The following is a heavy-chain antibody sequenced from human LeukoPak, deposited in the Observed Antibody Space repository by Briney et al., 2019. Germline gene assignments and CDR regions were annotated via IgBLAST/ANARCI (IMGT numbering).Heavy chain of an antibody. CDR1: GFTFSSYS. V-gene: IGHV3-21*01. J-gene: IGHJ4*02. D-gene: IGHD6-13*01. CDR3: ARDSRRGLAAAGIDY. CDR2: ISSSSSYI. Sequence: PGGSLRLSCAASGFTFSSYSMNWVRQAPGKGLERVSSISSSSSYIYYADSVKGRFTISRDNAKNSLYLQMNSLRAEDTAVYYCARDSRRGLAAAGIDYWGQGTLVTVSS.